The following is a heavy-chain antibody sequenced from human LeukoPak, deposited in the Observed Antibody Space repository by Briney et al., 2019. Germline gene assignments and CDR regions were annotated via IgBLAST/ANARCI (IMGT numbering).Heavy chain of an antibody. D-gene: IGHD3-3*02. V-gene: IGHV4-61*02. CDR1: GGSISSGSYY. CDR3: ARSPEDPALYYYYMDV. Sequence: SETLSLTCTVSGGSISSGSYYWSWIRQPAGKGLEWIGRIYTSGSTNYNPSLKSRVTISVDTSKNQFSLKLSSVTAADTAVYYCARSPEDPALYYYYMDVWGKGTTVTISS. J-gene: IGHJ6*03. CDR2: IYTSGST.